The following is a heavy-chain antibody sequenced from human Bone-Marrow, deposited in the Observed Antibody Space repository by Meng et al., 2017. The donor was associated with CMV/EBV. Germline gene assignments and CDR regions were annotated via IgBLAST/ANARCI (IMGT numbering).Heavy chain of an antibody. Sequence: GGSLRLSCAASGFTFSSYSMNWVRQAPGKGLEWVSSISSSSSYIYYADSVKGRFTISRDNAKNSLYLQMNSLRAEDTAVYYCAKAGERGTHGVYPFGSWGQGTLVTSPQ. J-gene: IGHJ4*02. CDR3: AKAGERGTHGVYPFGS. CDR1: GFTFSSYS. V-gene: IGHV3-21*01. D-gene: IGHD2-8*01. CDR2: ISSSSSYI.